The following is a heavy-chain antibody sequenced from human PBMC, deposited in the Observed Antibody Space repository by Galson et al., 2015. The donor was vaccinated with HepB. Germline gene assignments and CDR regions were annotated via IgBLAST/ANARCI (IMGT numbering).Heavy chain of an antibody. J-gene: IGHJ4*02. CDR3: ARDDCSTTSCLAY. CDR1: GFIFRDHG. D-gene: IGHD2-2*01. CDR2: IWYDGTKK. Sequence: SLRLSCAASGFIFRDHGMLWVRQAPGKGLEWVATIWYDGTKKYYADSVRGRFTISRDDFRRTLYLQMNRLTNEDTALYYCARDDCSTTSCLAYWGQGTPVTVSS. V-gene: IGHV3-33*08.